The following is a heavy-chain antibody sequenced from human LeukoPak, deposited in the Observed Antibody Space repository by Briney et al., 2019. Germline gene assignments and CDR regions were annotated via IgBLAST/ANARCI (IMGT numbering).Heavy chain of an antibody. CDR2: INHSGST. CDR1: GGSFSGYY. Sequence: SETLSLTCAAYGGSFSGYYWSWIRQPPGKGLEWIGEINHSGSTNYNPSLKSRVTISVDTSKNQFSLKLSSVTAADTAVYYCASKTYYYDSSGYYYDKDYWGQGTLVTVSS. D-gene: IGHD3-22*01. V-gene: IGHV4-34*01. CDR3: ASKTYYYDSSGYYYDKDY. J-gene: IGHJ4*02.